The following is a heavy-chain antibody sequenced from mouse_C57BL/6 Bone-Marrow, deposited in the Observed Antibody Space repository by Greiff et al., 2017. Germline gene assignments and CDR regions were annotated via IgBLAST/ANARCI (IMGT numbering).Heavy chain of an antibody. Sequence: ESGPGLVKPSQSLSLTCSVTGYSITSGYYWNWLRQFPGNKLEWMGYISYDGSNNYNPSLKNRISITRDTSKNQFLLKLNSVTTEDTATYYCAREYYYGSSYEGQYAMDYWGQGTSVTVSS. D-gene: IGHD1-1*01. V-gene: IGHV3-6*01. CDR1: GYSITSGYY. J-gene: IGHJ4*01. CDR3: AREYYYGSSYEGQYAMDY. CDR2: ISYDGSN.